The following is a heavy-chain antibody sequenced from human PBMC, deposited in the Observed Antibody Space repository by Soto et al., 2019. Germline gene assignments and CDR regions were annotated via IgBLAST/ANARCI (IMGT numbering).Heavy chain of an antibody. V-gene: IGHV4-31*11. CDR2: TYSSGNT. D-gene: IGHD3-10*01. Sequence: SETLSLTCAVSGGSISSSGYYWSWIRQHPGKGLEWIGYTYSSGNTYYNPSLKSRVTISLDTSNNQFSLKLSSVTAADTAVYYCARDRYGSGSYDYWGQGTLVTVSS. J-gene: IGHJ4*02. CDR3: ARDRYGSGSYDY. CDR1: GGSISSSGYY.